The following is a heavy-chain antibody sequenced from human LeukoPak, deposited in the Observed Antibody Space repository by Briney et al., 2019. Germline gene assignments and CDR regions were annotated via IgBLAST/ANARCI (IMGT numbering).Heavy chain of an antibody. Sequence: PGGSLRLSCAASGFTFSSYGMHWVRQAPGKGLEWVAVISYDGSNKYYADSVKGRFTISRDNSKNTLYLQMNSLRAEDTAVYYCARGRYCSGGTCYSYYYYYGMDVWGQGTTVTVSS. CDR2: ISYDGSNK. D-gene: IGHD2-15*01. V-gene: IGHV3-30*03. CDR1: GFTFSSYG. J-gene: IGHJ6*02. CDR3: ARGRYCSGGTCYSYYYYYGMDV.